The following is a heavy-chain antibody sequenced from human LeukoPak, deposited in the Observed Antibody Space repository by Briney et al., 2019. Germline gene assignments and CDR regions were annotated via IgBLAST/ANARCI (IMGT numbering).Heavy chain of an antibody. CDR2: IKQGGSEE. Sequence: GGSLRLSCAASRFTFSSYSMNWVRQAPGKGLEWVANIKQGGSEEYYVDSVKGRFTVSRDNAKNSLYLQMNSLRAEDTAVYYCARGESWAFDYWGQGTLVTVSS. V-gene: IGHV3-7*05. J-gene: IGHJ4*02. D-gene: IGHD1-26*01. CDR1: RFTFSSYS. CDR3: ARGESWAFDY.